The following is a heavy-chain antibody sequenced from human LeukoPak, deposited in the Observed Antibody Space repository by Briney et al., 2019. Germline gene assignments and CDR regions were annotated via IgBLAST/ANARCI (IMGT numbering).Heavy chain of an antibody. V-gene: IGHV4-61*08. CDR3: ARGGAARLHFQN. CDR1: GGSNSSGGYS. Sequence: LETLSLTCAVSGGSNSSGGYSWSWIRQPPGKGLEWIGYIYHSGSTNYNPSLQSRVTISVDTSKNQFSLNLNSVTAADTAVYYCARGGAARLHFQNWGQGTLVTVSS. CDR2: IYHSGST. D-gene: IGHD6-6*01. J-gene: IGHJ1*01.